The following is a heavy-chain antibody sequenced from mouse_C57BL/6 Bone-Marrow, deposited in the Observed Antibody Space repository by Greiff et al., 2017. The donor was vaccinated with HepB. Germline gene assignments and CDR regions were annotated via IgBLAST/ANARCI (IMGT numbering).Heavy chain of an antibody. V-gene: IGHV1-55*01. J-gene: IGHJ2*01. Sequence: QVQLKESGAELVKPGASVKMSCKASGYTFTSYWITWVKQRPGQGLEWIGDIYPGSGSTNYNEKFKSKATLTVDTSSSTAYMQLSSLTSEDSAVYYCARGANWDWYFDYWGQGTTLTVSS. CDR3: ARGANWDWYFDY. CDR2: IYPGSGST. CDR1: GYTFTSYW. D-gene: IGHD4-1*01.